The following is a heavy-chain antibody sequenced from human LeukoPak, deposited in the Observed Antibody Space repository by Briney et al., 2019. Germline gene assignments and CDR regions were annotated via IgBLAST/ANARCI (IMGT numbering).Heavy chain of an antibody. CDR1: GGTFSSYA. D-gene: IGHD5-12*01. CDR3: ARDRGSGYDPKREFDY. V-gene: IGHV1-69*13. Sequence: GASVTVSCKASGGTFSSYAISWERQAPGQGLEWMGGIIPIFGTANYAQKFQGRVTITADESTSTAYMELSSLRSEDTAVYYCARDRGSGYDPKREFDYWGQGTLVTVSS. CDR2: IIPIFGTA. J-gene: IGHJ4*02.